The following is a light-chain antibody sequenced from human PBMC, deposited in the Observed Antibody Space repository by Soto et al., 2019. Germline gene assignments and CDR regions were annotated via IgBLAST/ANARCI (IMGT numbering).Light chain of an antibody. CDR2: GAS. Sequence: IVMTQSPATLSVSPGERATLSCRASQSVRSNLAWYQQKPGQAPRLLIYGASTRATGIPARFSGSGSGTEFTLTISSLQSEDFALYYCQQRADWPRTFGQGTKVDIK. V-gene: IGKV3-15*01. J-gene: IGKJ2*01. CDR3: QQRADWPRT. CDR1: QSVRSN.